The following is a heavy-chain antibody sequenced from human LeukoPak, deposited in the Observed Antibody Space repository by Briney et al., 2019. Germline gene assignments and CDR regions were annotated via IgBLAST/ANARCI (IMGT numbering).Heavy chain of an antibody. CDR2: IRYDGSNK. V-gene: IGHV3-30*02. CDR1: GFTFSSYG. Sequence: PGGSLRLSCAASGFTFSSYGMHWVRQAPGRGLEWVAFIRYDGSNKYYTDSVKGRFTISRDNSKNTLYPQMNSQSAEDTAVYYCAKGRGWEASYYYYYMDVWGKGTTVTISS. CDR3: AKGRGWEASYYYYYMDV. D-gene: IGHD1-26*01. J-gene: IGHJ6*03.